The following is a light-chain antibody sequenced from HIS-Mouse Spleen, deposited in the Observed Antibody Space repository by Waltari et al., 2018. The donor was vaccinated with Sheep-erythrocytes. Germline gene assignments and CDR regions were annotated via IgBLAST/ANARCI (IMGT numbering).Light chain of an antibody. V-gene: IGLV2-14*03. J-gene: IGLJ3*02. CDR1: SSDVGGYNY. CDR2: DVS. CDR3: SSYTSSSTWV. Sequence: QSALTQPASVSGPPGHSITIPFTGTSSDVGGYNYVSWYQQHPAKAPKLMIYDVSNRPSGVSNRFSGSKSGNTASLTISGLQAEDEADYYCSSYTSSSTWVFGGGTKLTVL.